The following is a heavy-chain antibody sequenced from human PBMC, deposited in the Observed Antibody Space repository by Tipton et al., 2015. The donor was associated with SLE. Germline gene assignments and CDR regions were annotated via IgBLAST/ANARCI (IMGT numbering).Heavy chain of an antibody. D-gene: IGHD4-23*01. CDR3: ATRSFLGNFYFDY. CDR1: GFSFTTSW. J-gene: IGHJ4*02. Sequence: QLVQSGAEVKKAGESLKIFCKGSGFSFTTSWIGWVRQMPGKGLEWMGIIYPGDSETRYSPSFLGQVTISVDKSISTAYLQWSSLKASDTAMYYCATRSFLGNFYFDYWGQGTLVTVSS. V-gene: IGHV5-51*03. CDR2: IYPGDSET.